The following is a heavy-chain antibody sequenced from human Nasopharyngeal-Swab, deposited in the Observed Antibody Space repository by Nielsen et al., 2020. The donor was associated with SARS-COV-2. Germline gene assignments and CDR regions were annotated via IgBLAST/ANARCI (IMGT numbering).Heavy chain of an antibody. Sequence: GESLKISCAASGFTFSSYSMNWVRQAPGKGPEWVSAISSTGDYIYYAASVKGRFTISRDNAKNSLYLQMDNLRAEDTAVYYCARNTPAMFAYWGRGTLVTVSS. CDR1: GFTFSSYS. D-gene: IGHD2-2*02. V-gene: IGHV3-21*01. CDR3: ARNTPAMFAY. CDR2: ISSTGDYI. J-gene: IGHJ4*02.